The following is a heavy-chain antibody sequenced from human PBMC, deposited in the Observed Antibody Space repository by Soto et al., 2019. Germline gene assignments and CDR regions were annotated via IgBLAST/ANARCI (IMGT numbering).Heavy chain of an antibody. Sequence: PSETLSLTCTVSGGSISSGGYYWSWIRQHPGKGLEWIGYIYYSGSTYYNPSLKSRVTISVDTSKNHFSLKLSSVTAADTAVYYCASRTLGYYYYGMDVWGQGTTVNVSS. CDR3: ASRTLGYYYYGMDV. D-gene: IGHD3-16*01. V-gene: IGHV4-31*03. CDR2: IYYSGST. J-gene: IGHJ6*02. CDR1: GGSISSGGYY.